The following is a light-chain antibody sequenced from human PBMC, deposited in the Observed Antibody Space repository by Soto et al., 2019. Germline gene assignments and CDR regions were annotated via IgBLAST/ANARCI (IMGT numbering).Light chain of an antibody. V-gene: IGKV1-5*03. CDR3: QQYNSYSLT. CDR2: KAS. Sequence: DIQMTQSPSILSASVGDSVTITCRASQSISGWLAWYQQKPGKAPKLLISKASTLESGVPSRFSGSGSGTFTLTISSLQPDDVATYYCQQYNSYSLTFGQGTKVEI. CDR1: QSISGW. J-gene: IGKJ1*01.